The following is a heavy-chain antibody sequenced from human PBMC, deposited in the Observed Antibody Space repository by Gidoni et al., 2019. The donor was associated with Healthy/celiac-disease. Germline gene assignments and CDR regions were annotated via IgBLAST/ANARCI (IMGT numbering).Heavy chain of an antibody. J-gene: IGHJ4*02. Sequence: EVQLLESGGGLVQPGGSLRLSCAASGFTFSRYAMSWVRQAPGKGLEWVSAISGSGGSTYYADSVKGRFTISRDNSKNTLYLQMNSLRAEDTAVYYCAKDGNDIVVVPASDYWGQGTLVTVSS. CDR2: ISGSGGST. D-gene: IGHD2-2*01. CDR1: GFTFSRYA. CDR3: AKDGNDIVVVPASDY. V-gene: IGHV3-23*01.